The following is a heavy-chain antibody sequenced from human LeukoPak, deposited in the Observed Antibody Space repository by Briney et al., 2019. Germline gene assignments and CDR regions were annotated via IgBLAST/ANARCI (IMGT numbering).Heavy chain of an antibody. CDR2: IIPIFGTA. CDR1: GGTFSSYA. CDR3: ARAKDTAMVGDY. Sequence: ASVKVSCKASGGTFSSYAISWVRQAPGQGLEWMGGIIPIFGTANYAQKFQGRVTITADESTSTAYMKLSSLRSEDTAVYYCARAKDTAMVGDYWGQGTLVTVSS. J-gene: IGHJ4*02. V-gene: IGHV1-69*13. D-gene: IGHD5-18*01.